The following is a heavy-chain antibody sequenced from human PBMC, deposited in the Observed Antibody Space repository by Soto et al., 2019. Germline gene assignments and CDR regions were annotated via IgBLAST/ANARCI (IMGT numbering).Heavy chain of an antibody. J-gene: IGHJ5*02. CDR3: AGLPAGEGNWFDP. D-gene: IGHD2-2*01. V-gene: IGHV4-34*01. Sequence: KPSETLSLTCAVNTGSFTGHFWSWIRQPPGKGLEWIGEINPTRGTNYNPSLKSRVAISIDTSENQFSLKLSSVTAADTAMYYCAGLPAGEGNWFDPWGQGTLVTVSS. CDR2: INPTRGT. CDR1: TGSFTGHF.